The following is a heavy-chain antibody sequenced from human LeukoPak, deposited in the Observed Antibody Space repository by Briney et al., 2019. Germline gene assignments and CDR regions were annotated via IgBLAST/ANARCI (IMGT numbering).Heavy chain of an antibody. CDR1: GFIFGKYA. CDR3: AKDRATTIVVGSFGV. Sequence: GGSLRLSCVGSGFIFGKYAMTWVRQAPGKGLEWVSTISGGGDSTWNADSVKGRFTVSRDNSKNTLYLQMNSLRAEDTAVYYCAKDRATTIVVGSFGVWGQGTLVTVSS. D-gene: IGHD3-22*01. V-gene: IGHV3-23*01. CDR2: ISGGGDST. J-gene: IGHJ4*02.